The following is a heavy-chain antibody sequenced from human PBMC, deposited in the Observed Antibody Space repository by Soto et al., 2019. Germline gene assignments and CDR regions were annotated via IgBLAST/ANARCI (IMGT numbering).Heavy chain of an antibody. CDR2: IYYSGST. D-gene: IGHD4-17*01. V-gene: IGHV4-30-4*08. CDR1: GGSFSGYY. CDR3: ARLGAVTTGFGIDY. Sequence: SETLSLTCAVYGGSFSGYYWTWIRQPPGTGLEWIGYIYYSGSTYYNPSLKSRVTISVDTSKNQFSLKLSSVTAADTAVYYCARLGAVTTGFGIDYWGQGTLVTVSS. J-gene: IGHJ4*02.